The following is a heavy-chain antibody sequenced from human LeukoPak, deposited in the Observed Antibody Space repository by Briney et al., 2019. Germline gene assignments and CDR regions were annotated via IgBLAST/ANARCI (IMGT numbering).Heavy chain of an antibody. V-gene: IGHV3-20*04. CDR1: GLPFDDYG. CDR2: INWNGGST. Sequence: GGSLRLSCAASGLPFDDYGMTWVRHAPGKGLEWVSGINWNGGSTGYADSVKGRFTISRDNAKNSLYLQMNSLRAEDTALYYCASAGLTYGSGSYFVYWGQGTLVTVSS. D-gene: IGHD3-10*01. CDR3: ASAGLTYGSGSYFVY. J-gene: IGHJ4*02.